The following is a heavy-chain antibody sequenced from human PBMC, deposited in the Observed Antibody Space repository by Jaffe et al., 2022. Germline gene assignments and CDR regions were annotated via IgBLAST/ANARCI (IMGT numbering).Heavy chain of an antibody. CDR1: GFTFDDYA. D-gene: IGHD3-3*01. J-gene: IGHJ4*02. CDR2: ISWNSGSI. V-gene: IGHV3-9*01. CDR3: AKARTIFGEAPFDY. Sequence: EVQLVESGGGLVQPGRSLRLSCAASGFTFDDYAMHWVRQAPGKGLEWVSGISWNSGSIGYADSVKGRFTISRDNAKNSLYLQMNSLRAEDTALYYCAKARTIFGEAPFDYWGQGTLVTVSS.